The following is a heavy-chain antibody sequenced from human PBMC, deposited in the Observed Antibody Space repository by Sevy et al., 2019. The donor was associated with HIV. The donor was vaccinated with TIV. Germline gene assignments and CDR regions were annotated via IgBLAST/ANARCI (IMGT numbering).Heavy chain of an antibody. J-gene: IGHJ4*02. D-gene: IGHD2-21*02. V-gene: IGHV3-21*01. Sequence: GGSLRLSCAASGFIFSNYNMKWVRQAPGKGLEWVSSISSNSHDIYYADSVKGRFPISRDNAKNSLYLQMNSLRAEDTAVYYCARKMELLVPDYWGQGTLVTVSS. CDR2: ISSNSHDI. CDR1: GFIFSNYN. CDR3: ARKMELLVPDY.